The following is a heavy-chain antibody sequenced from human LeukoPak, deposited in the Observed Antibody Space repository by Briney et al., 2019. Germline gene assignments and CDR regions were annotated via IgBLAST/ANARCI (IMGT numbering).Heavy chain of an antibody. V-gene: IGHV2-5*02. CDR3: ARSPYYDILTGSRGTFDY. Sequence: SGPTLVHPTPTLTLTCTFSGFSFSTRGVGVGWIRQPPVKALEWLAVFYWDEDRRYSPSLKSGPTITNANPKNQVVLTMANMDPVDTATYYCARSPYYDILTGSRGTFDYWGRGILVTVSS. CDR2: FYWDEDR. J-gene: IGHJ4*02. CDR1: GFSFSTRGVG. D-gene: IGHD3-9*01.